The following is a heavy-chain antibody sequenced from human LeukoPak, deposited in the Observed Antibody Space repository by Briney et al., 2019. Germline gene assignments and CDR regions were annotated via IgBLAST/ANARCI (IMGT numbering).Heavy chain of an antibody. Sequence: GGSLRLSCTPSGFTFGDYAMSWVRQAPGKGLEWVDFIRSKPYGGTTEYAPSVKGRFTISRDDSKNIAYLQMNSLKTEDTAVYYCTRDIDADYVDYWGQGDLVTVSS. CDR3: TRDIDADYVDY. CDR1: GFTFGDYA. J-gene: IGHJ4*02. CDR2: IRSKPYGGTT. D-gene: IGHD2-15*01. V-gene: IGHV3-49*04.